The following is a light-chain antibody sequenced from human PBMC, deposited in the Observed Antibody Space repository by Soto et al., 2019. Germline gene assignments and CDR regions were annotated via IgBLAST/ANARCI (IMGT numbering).Light chain of an antibody. V-gene: IGLV2-14*01. CDR2: GVS. CDR1: RSDIGSYNY. Sequence: QSVLTQPAYVSGSPGQSITISCSGTRSDIGSYNYVARYQQFPGKAPKILIYGVSNRPSGVSSRFSGSKSGNTASLTISGLQAEDEADYYCISYTGSSTSYVFGSGTKVTVL. CDR3: ISYTGSSTSYV. J-gene: IGLJ1*01.